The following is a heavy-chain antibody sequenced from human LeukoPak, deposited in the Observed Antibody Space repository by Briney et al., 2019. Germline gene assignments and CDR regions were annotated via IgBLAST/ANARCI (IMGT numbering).Heavy chain of an antibody. CDR3: GRIAKIVVVHSFSYGMDV. J-gene: IGHJ6*02. V-gene: IGHV4-34*01. CDR2: INDYTGDS. Sequence: SETLSLTCTVFGGSFTDYFWTWIRHSPGKGLEWIGEINDYTGDSKYNPPLNSRVSISLEKSKNQLSLELRSVTAADTAVYARGRIAKIVVVHSFSYGMDVWGQGTTVTVSS. CDR1: GGSFTDYF. D-gene: IGHD3-22*01.